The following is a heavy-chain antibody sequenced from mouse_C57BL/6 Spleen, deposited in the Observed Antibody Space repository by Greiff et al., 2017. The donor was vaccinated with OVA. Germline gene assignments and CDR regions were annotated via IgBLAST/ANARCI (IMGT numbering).Heavy chain of an antibody. CDR2: ISSVSNTI. CDR3: ARGGYYDDDEAWFAY. V-gene: IGHV5-17*01. Sequence: EVKLVESGGGLVKPGGSLKLSCAASGFNFSDYGMHWVRQAPEKGLEWVAYISSVSNTIYYAETVKGRSTISIDNATNTLFLQMTSLRSEDTAMYYCARGGYYDDDEAWFAYWGQGTLVTVSA. D-gene: IGHD2-4*01. J-gene: IGHJ3*01. CDR1: GFNFSDYG.